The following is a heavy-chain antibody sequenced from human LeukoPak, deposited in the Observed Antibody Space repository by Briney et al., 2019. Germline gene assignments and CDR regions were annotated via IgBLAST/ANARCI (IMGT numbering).Heavy chain of an antibody. J-gene: IGHJ4*02. D-gene: IGHD3-16*02. CDR2: ISAREGAT. CDR3: ANYDYVWGSHRHFEY. Sequence: GGSLRLSCTVSGLTFSAYSLIWVRQAPQKGLEWVSVISAREGATYYADSVRGRFTISRDNSRNTVYLQMDGLRAEDTAVYYCANYDYVWGSHRHFEYWGQGTLVTVSS. V-gene: IGHV3-23*01. CDR1: GLTFSAYS.